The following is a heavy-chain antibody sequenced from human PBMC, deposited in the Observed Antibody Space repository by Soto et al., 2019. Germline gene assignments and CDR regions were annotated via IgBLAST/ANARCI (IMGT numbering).Heavy chain of an antibody. CDR3: ARDNPRSSGWDV. V-gene: IGHV3-48*02. J-gene: IGHJ6*02. CDR1: GFTLSSYS. CDR2: INSGSTTI. Sequence: EVQLVESGGGLVQPGGSLRLSCAASGFTLSSYSMNWVRQAPGKGLEWVSYINSGSTTIYYADSVKGRFTISRDNAKNSLYLQMNSLRDEDTAVYYCARDNPRSSGWDVWGQGTTVTFSS.